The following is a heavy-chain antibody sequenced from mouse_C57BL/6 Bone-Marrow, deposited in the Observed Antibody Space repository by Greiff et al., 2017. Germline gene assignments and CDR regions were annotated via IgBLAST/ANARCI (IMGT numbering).Heavy chain of an antibody. CDR3: AETGTYWYFDV. CDR1: GYTFTSYW. V-gene: IGHV1-50*01. CDR2: IDPSDSYT. Sequence: QVQLKQPGAELVKPGASVKLSCKASGYTFTSYWMQWVKQRPGQGLEWIGEIDPSDSYTNYNQKFKGKATLTVDTSSSTAYMQLSSLTSEDSAVYYCAETGTYWYFDVWGTGTTVTVSS. D-gene: IGHD4-1*01. J-gene: IGHJ1*03.